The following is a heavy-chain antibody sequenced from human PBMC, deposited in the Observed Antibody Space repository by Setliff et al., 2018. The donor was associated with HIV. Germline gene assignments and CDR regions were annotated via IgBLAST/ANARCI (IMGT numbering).Heavy chain of an antibody. Sequence: GGSLRLSCAASGFTFSDYYMSWIRQAPGKGPEWVSYISSSTTYTNYADSVKGRFTISRDNAKNPLYLQMNSLRADDTAVYYCARVGSIAAAGTLDDWGQGTLVTVSS. V-gene: IGHV3-11*05. CDR1: GFTFSDYY. D-gene: IGHD6-13*01. J-gene: IGHJ4*02. CDR3: ARVGSIAAAGTLDD. CDR2: ISSSTTYT.